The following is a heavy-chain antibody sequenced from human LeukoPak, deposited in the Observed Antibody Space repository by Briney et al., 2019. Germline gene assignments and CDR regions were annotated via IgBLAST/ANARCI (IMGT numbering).Heavy chain of an antibody. CDR2: THQGGKT. D-gene: IGHD3-3*01. CDR3: ARFPRIPLFGVAFKFGWIDS. J-gene: IGHJ5*01. Sequence: PSETLSLTCNVSGGSVTSNTYYWGWIRQFPGKGLEWIVYTHQGGKTYSNPSLKTRVTVSADPSQTHFSLRLTSVTAPDTAVYHCARFPRIPLFGVAFKFGWIDSWGQGVLVTVSS. V-gene: IGHV4-39*01. CDR1: GGSVTSNTYY.